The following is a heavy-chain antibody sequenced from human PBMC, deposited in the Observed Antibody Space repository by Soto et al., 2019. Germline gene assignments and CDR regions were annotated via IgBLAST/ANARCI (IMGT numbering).Heavy chain of an antibody. J-gene: IGHJ1*01. CDR1: GYTFTSYY. Sequence: ASVKVSCKASGYTFTSYYMHWVRQAPGQGLEWMGIINPSGGSTSYAQKFQGRVTMTRDTSTSTVYMELSSLRSEDTAVYYCASYCSGGSCYTEYFQHWGQGTLVTVSS. D-gene: IGHD2-15*01. V-gene: IGHV1-46*03. CDR2: INPSGGST. CDR3: ASYCSGGSCYTEYFQH.